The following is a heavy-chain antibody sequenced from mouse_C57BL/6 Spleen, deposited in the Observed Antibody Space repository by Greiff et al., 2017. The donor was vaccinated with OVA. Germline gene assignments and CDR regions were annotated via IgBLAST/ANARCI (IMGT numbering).Heavy chain of an antibody. V-gene: IGHV1-7*01. CDR3: ARGGNGYYEYYFDY. J-gene: IGHJ2*01. Sequence: QVQLQQSGAELAKPGASVKLSCKASGSTFTSYWMHWVNQRPGQGLEWLGYLNPSSGYNTSNQKVKDKATFTADKSSSTAYMQLSSLTYEDSAVYYCARGGNGYYEYYFDYWGQGTTLTFSS. CDR1: GSTFTSYW. D-gene: IGHD2-3*01. CDR2: LNPSSGYN.